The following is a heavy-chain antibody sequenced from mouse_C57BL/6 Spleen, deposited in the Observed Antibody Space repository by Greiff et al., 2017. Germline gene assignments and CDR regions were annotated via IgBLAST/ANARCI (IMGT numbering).Heavy chain of an antibody. Sequence: EVQGVESGGGLVQPGGSMKLSCAASGFTFSDAWMDWVRQSPEKGLEWVAEIRNKANNHATYYAESVKGRFTISRDDSKSSVYLQMNSLRAEETGIYYCTSPLVGRAWFAYWGQGTLVTVSA. CDR2: IRNKANNHAT. CDR3: TSPLVGRAWFAY. V-gene: IGHV6-6*01. D-gene: IGHD1-1*02. J-gene: IGHJ3*01. CDR1: GFTFSDAW.